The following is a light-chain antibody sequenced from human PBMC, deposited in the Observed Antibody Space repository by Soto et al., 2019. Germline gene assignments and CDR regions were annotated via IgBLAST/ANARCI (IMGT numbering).Light chain of an antibody. CDR3: QQYGSSSCT. Sequence: EIVLTQSPGTLSLSPGERATLSCRASQSVSSSYLAWYQQKPGQAPRLLIYGASSRATGIPDRFSGSGSGRDFTLTISRLEPEDFAVYYCQQYGSSSCTFGQGTKVEIK. CDR2: GAS. CDR1: QSVSSSY. V-gene: IGKV3-20*01. J-gene: IGKJ1*01.